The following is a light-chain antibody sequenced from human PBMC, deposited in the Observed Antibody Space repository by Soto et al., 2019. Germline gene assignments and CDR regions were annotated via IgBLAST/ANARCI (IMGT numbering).Light chain of an antibody. CDR1: QSVSSS. CDR3: QQYNNWPPWT. CDR2: GAS. Sequence: EFALTQSPATLSLSPGARATLSCSASQSVSSSFLAWYQQKPGQAPRLLIYGASTRATGIPARFSGSGSGTEFTLTISSLQSEDFAVYYCQQYNNWPPWTFGQGTKVDI. J-gene: IGKJ1*01. V-gene: IGKV3-15*01.